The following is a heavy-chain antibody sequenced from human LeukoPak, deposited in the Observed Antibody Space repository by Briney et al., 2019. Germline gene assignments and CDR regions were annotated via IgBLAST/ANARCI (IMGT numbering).Heavy chain of an antibody. Sequence: SETLSLTCTVSGGSISSVGYYWSWIRQHPGKGLEWIGYYYYSGSTYYNPSLTSRVTIPLDTMNNKSSLKLNSMTAADTAAQYSARDYSSSWYPTRLPPDAFDIWSQGTMVTVSS. J-gene: IGHJ3*02. CDR2: YYYSGST. V-gene: IGHV4-31*03. D-gene: IGHD6-13*01. CDR3: ARDYSSSWYPTRLPPDAFDI. CDR1: GGSISSVGYY.